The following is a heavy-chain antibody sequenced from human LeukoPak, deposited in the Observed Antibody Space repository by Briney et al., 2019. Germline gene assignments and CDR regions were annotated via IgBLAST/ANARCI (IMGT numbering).Heavy chain of an antibody. CDR1: GYTFTRHG. CDR3: ARDSYSSAWGLYYSDY. CDR2: ISAYNGNA. V-gene: IGHV1-18*01. D-gene: IGHD6-19*01. J-gene: IGHJ4*02. Sequence: TVKVSCKASGYTFTRHGISWVRQAPGQGLEWMGWISAYNGNADYAQNLQGRVTMTTDTTTTTAYMELRSLRSDDTAVYYCARDSYSSAWGLYYSDYWGQGTLVTVSS.